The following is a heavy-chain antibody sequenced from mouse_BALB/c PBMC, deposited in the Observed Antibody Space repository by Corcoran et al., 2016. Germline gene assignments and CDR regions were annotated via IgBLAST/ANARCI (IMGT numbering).Heavy chain of an antibody. J-gene: IGHJ4*01. Sequence: EVQLQQSGPELVKPGASAKISCKASGYSFTGYYMHWVKQSHVKSLEWIGRINPYNGATSYNQNFKDKASLTVDKSSSTAYMELHSLTSEDSAVYYCARPYGPYAMDYWGQGTSVTVSS. CDR3: ARPYGPYAMDY. CDR2: INPYNGAT. CDR1: GYSFTGYY. V-gene: IGHV1-26*01. D-gene: IGHD1-1*02.